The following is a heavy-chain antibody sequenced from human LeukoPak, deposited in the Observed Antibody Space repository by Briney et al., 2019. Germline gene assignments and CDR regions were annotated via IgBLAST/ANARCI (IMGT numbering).Heavy chain of an antibody. V-gene: IGHV3-23*01. CDR2: ISGGGERA. D-gene: IGHD6-19*01. J-gene: IGHJ5*02. CDR1: GIVFSNTA. Sequence: GGSLRLSCAASGIVFSNTAMNWARQSPGRGLEWVSAISGGGERAFYADSVKGRFTISRDNSKNMLYLQMNSLRADDTAIYYCAKDGGQYSSGPEFDPRGQGALVTVSS. CDR3: AKDGGQYSSGPEFDP.